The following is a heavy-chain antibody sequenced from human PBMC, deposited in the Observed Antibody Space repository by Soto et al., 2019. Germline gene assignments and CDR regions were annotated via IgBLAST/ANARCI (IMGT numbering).Heavy chain of an antibody. CDR2: IYFSGST. CDR1: GGSISSYY. CDR3: ARSYDRRYYFDY. D-gene: IGHD5-12*01. Sequence: SETLSPTCTVSGGSISSYYWSWIRQPPGKGLEWIGYIYFSGSTNYNPSLKSRVTISVDTSKNQFSLKLSSVTAADTAVYYCARSYDRRYYFDYWGQGTLVTVSS. V-gene: IGHV4-59*01. J-gene: IGHJ4*02.